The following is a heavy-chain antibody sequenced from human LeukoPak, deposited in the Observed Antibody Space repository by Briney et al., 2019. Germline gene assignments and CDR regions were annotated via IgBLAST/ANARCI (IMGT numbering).Heavy chain of an antibody. CDR2: IYYSGST. CDR1: RGSISSYY. V-gene: IGHV4-59*13. J-gene: IGHJ4*02. CDR3: ARDSVDY. D-gene: IGHD6-25*01. Sequence: SETLSLTCTVSRGSISSYYLSWIRQPPGKGLEWIGYIYYSGSTNYNPSLKSRVTISVDTSKNQFSLKLSSVTAADTAVYYCARDSVDYWGQGTLVTVSS.